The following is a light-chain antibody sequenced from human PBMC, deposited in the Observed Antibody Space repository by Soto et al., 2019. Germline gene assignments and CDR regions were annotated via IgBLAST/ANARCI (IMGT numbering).Light chain of an antibody. V-gene: IGLV3-21*02. CDR3: QLWDSNTDHYV. CDR2: NDG. J-gene: IGLJ1*01. Sequence: SYDLTQPPSVAVAPGQTARITCGGSSIGGRSVHWYQQKPGQAPVLVVYNDGDRPSGIPERFSGSNSGNTATLTISRVEAGDEADYYCQLWDSNTDHYVFGIGTKVTVL. CDR1: SIGGRS.